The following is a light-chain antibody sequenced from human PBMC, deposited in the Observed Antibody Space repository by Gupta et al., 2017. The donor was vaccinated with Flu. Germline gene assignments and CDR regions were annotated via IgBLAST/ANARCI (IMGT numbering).Light chain of an antibody. J-gene: IGKJ1*01. V-gene: IGKV2-28*01. CDR2: WGS. Sequence: TPGEPASISGRSSKSLLHSNGKNNWDGYLKRPGQSQKLRITWGSNRASGVPERFSGSGSGTDLTLKIRRVEPEDVGVYYGMKALKPASWTFGPGTKVELK. CDR3: MKALKPASWT. CDR1: KSLLHSNGKNN.